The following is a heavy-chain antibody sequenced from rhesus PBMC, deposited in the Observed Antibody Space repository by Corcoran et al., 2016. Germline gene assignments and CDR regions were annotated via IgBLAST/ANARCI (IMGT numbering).Heavy chain of an antibody. J-gene: IGHJ5-1*01. CDR1: GGSISSNY. Sequence: QVQLQESGPGLVKPSETLSLTCAVSGGSISSNYWSWIRQSPGKGLEWIANMDGNIARTNYNPALKSLVTISKDTSKNQFALKLSSVTAADTALYYCARGINRFDVWGPGVLVTVSS. CDR3: ARGINRFDV. CDR2: MDGNIART. V-gene: IGHV4S16*01.